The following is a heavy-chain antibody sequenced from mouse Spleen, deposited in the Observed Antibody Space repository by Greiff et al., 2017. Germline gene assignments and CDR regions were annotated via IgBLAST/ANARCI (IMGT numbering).Heavy chain of an antibody. J-gene: IGHJ2*01. V-gene: IGHV1-42*01. CDR3: ARLTGTGYYFDY. D-gene: IGHD4-1*01. CDR1: GYSFTGYY. CDR2: INPSTGGT. Sequence: EVQLQQSGPELVKPGASVKISCKASGYSFTGYYMNWVKQSPEKSLEWIGEINPSTGGTTYNQKSKAKATLTVDKSSSTAYMQLKSLTSEDSAVYYCARLTGTGYYFDYWGQGTTLTVSS.